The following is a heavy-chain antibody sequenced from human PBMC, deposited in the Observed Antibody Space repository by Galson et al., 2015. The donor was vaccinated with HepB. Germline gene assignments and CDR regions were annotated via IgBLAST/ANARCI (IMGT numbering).Heavy chain of an antibody. V-gene: IGHV3-23*01. CDR1: GFTFSSYA. D-gene: IGHD4-17*01. CDR3: ARDPTVTTGSGY. CDR2: ISGSGGST. J-gene: IGHJ4*02. Sequence: SLRLSCAASGFTFSSYAMSWVRQAPGKGLEWVSAISGSGGSTYYADSVKGRFTISRDNSKNTLYLQMNSLRAEDTAVYYCARDPTVTTGSGYWGQGTLVTVPS.